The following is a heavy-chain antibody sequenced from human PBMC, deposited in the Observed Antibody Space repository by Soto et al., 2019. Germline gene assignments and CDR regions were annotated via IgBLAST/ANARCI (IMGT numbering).Heavy chain of an antibody. CDR3: ARGDGRGSSGFYYYYGMDV. CDR1: GFTFTNYF. V-gene: IGHV1-46*01. J-gene: IGHJ6*02. CDR2: IRPYDGST. D-gene: IGHD6-25*01. Sequence: QGQLVQSGAEVKKPGASVKVSCKASGFTFTNYFFHWVRQAPRQGLEWMGIIRPYDGSTNYVQSLQARVTMSSDTSPTTAYMEMSSLRSEDTAVYYSARGDGRGSSGFYYYYGMDVWGHGTTVTVSS.